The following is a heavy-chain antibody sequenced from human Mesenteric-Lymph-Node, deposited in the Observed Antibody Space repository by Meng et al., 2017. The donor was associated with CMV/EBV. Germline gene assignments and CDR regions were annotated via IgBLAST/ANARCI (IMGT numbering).Heavy chain of an antibody. D-gene: IGHD5-12*01. CDR3: ARDTGYSGYDYEGGSDY. J-gene: IGHJ4*02. Sequence: GESLKISCAASGFTFSSYAMHWVRQAPGKGLEWVAVISYDGSNKYYADSVKGRFTISRDNSKNTLYLQMGSLRAEDMAVYYCARDTGYSGYDYEGGSDYWGQGTLVTVSS. CDR2: ISYDGSNK. CDR1: GFTFSSYA. V-gene: IGHV3-30*14.